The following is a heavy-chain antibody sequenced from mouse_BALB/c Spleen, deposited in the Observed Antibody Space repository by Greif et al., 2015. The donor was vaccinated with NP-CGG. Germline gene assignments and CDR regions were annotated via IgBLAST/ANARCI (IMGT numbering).Heavy chain of an antibody. Sequence: EVKLVESGGGLVKPGGSLKLSCAASGFAFSSYDMFWVRQTPEKRLEWVAYISSGGGSTYYPDTVKGRFTISRDNAKNTLYLQMSSLKSEDTAMYYCARYDGYYYYAMDYWGQGTSVTVSS. J-gene: IGHJ4*01. D-gene: IGHD2-3*01. CDR3: ARYDGYYYYAMDY. V-gene: IGHV5-12-1*01. CDR1: GFAFSSYD. CDR2: ISSGGGST.